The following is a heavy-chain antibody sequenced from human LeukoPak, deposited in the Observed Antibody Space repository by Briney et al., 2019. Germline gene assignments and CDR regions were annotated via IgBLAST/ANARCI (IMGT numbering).Heavy chain of an antibody. CDR1: GFTFSSYG. CDR2: ISFDASNK. D-gene: IGHD3-10*01. V-gene: IGHV3-30*18. J-gene: IGHJ4*02. Sequence: PGGSLRLSCAASGFTFSSYGMHWVRQPPGKGLEWVAVISFDASNKYYADSVKGRFTISRDNSKNTLYLQMNSLRAEDTAVYYCAKDVDPFGSGSYVVAFDYWGQGTLVTVSS. CDR3: AKDVDPFGSGSYVVAFDY.